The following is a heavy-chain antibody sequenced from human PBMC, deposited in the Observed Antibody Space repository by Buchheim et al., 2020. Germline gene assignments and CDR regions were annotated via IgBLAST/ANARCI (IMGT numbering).Heavy chain of an antibody. CDR1: GGPISSGDYY. J-gene: IGHJ4*02. CDR2: IYYSGST. V-gene: IGHV4-30-4*01. Sequence: QVQLQESGPGLVKPSQTLSLTCTVSGGPISSGDYYWSWIRQSPGKGVEWIGNIYYSGSTFYSSSLKSQVTMSVDTSNNQFSVKLRSVTAADTAVYYCARTPTDGITIFGVVISGFFDYWGQGTL. CDR3: ARTPTDGITIFGVVISGFFDY. D-gene: IGHD3-3*01.